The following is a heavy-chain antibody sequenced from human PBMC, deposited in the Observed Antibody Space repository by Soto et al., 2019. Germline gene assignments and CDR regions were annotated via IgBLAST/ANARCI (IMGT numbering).Heavy chain of an antibody. D-gene: IGHD5-12*01. CDR2: TSGYNDNT. CDR3: ARDVDVLTTPPGDY. J-gene: IGHJ4*02. V-gene: IGHV1-18*04. CDR1: GYTFTTYG. Sequence: QVQLVQSGPEVKKPGASVKVSCETSGYTFTTYGISWVRQAPGQGLEGMGWTSGYNDNTNYAQKFQGRVTMTTDTSRNTAYMELKSLRSDDTAVYYCARDVDVLTTPPGDYWGQGTLVTVSS.